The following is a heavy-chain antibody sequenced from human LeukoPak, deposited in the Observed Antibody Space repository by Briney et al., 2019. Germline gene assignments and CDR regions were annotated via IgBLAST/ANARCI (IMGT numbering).Heavy chain of an antibody. V-gene: IGHV3-21*04. J-gene: IGHJ5*02. CDR2: ISSGSSAI. Sequence: GGSLRLSCEASGFTFTTYSMTWVRQAPGKGLEWVSIISSGSSAIFSADALKGRFTISRDDAKNLLCLDMNSLRAEDTAVYYCARNYCSSTSCYGLVPNWFDPWGQGTLVTVSS. D-gene: IGHD2-2*01. CDR1: GFTFTTYS. CDR3: ARNYCSSTSCYGLVPNWFDP.